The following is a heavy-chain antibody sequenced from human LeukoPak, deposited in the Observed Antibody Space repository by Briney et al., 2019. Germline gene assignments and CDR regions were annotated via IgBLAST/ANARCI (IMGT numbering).Heavy chain of an antibody. CDR1: GFTFSSYS. V-gene: IGHV3-48*04. CDR2: ISSSSSTI. CDR3: ARAGYDSSGYGPYFDY. Sequence: GGSLRLSCAASGFTFSSYSMNWVRQAPGKGLEWVSYISSSSSTIYYADSVKGRFTISRDNAKNSLYLQMNSLRAEDTAVYYCARAGYDSSGYGPYFDYWGQGTLVTVSS. D-gene: IGHD3-22*01. J-gene: IGHJ4*02.